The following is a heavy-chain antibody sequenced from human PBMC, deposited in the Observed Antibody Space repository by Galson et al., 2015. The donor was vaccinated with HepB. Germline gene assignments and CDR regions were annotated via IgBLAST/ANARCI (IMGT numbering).Heavy chain of an antibody. D-gene: IGHD3-3*01. CDR1: GGSISSGSYY. CDR2: IYTSGST. Sequence: LTCTVSGGSISSGSYYWSWIRQPAGKGLEWIGRIYTSGSTNYNPSLKSRVTISVDTSKNQFSLKLSSVTAADTAVYYCARERGKDYDFWSGYSWGTNWFDPWGQGTQVTVSS. CDR3: ARERGKDYDFWSGYSWGTNWFDP. V-gene: IGHV4-61*02. J-gene: IGHJ5*02.